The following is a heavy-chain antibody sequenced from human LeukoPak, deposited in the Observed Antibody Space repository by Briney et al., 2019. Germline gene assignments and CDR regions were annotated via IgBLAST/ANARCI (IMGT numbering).Heavy chain of an antibody. J-gene: IGHJ3*02. CDR2: IYPGDSDT. CDR1: GYSFTSYW. CDR3: ASPSSGWGSAFDI. D-gene: IGHD6-19*01. V-gene: IGHV5-51*01. Sequence: GEPLKISCKGSGYSFTSYWIGWVRQMPGKGLEWMGIIYPGDSDTRYSPSFQGQVTISADKSISTAYLQWSSLKASDTAMYYCASPSSGWGSAFDIWGQGTMVTVSS.